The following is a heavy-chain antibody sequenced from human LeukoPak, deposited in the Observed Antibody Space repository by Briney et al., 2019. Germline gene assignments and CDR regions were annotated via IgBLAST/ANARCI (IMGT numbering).Heavy chain of an antibody. CDR1: GFTFSRYW. Sequence: PGGSLRLSCAASGFTFSRYWMNWVRQAPGKGLEWVANINEVGTEKQYVDSVEGRFTTSRDNAENSLFLQMNSMRVEDAAVYYCARGLRTAAGLDYWGQGTLVTVFS. CDR3: ARGLRTAAGLDY. D-gene: IGHD6-13*01. J-gene: IGHJ4*02. V-gene: IGHV3-7*04. CDR2: INEVGTEK.